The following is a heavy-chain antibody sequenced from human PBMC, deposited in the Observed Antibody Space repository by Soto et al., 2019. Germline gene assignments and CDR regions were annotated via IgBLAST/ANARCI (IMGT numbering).Heavy chain of an antibody. V-gene: IGHV3-23*01. J-gene: IGHJ6*03. CDR2: ITGSTGTT. D-gene: IGHD2-2*01. Sequence: EVQVLESGGGSVQPGGSLRLSCAASGFTFSNFAMSWVRHAPGKGLEWVSEITGSTGTTYYADSVKGRFIISRDNSKNTVHLQMNSLRAEDTAVYYCANDTSSPPYHMDVWGKGTKVTVSS. CDR3: ANDTSSPPYHMDV. CDR1: GFTFSNFA.